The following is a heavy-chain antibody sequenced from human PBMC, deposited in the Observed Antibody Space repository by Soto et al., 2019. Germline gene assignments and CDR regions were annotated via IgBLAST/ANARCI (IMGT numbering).Heavy chain of an antibody. CDR2: IVVGSGNT. CDR3: AAPSKGGYYYGMDV. CDR1: GFTFSTSA. V-gene: IGHV1-58*01. Sequence: SVKVSCKASGFTFSTSAVQCVLQSRVQRLDWIGWIVVGSGNTIYAQKFRERVTITRDMSTSTAYMELSSLRSEDTAIYYCAAPSKGGYYYGMDVWGQGTTVTVSS. D-gene: IGHD3-16*01. J-gene: IGHJ6*02.